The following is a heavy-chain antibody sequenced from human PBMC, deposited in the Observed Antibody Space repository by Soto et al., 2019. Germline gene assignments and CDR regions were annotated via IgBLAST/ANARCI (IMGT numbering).Heavy chain of an antibody. CDR1: GFTFSSYS. Sequence: EVQLVESGGGLVKPGGSLRLSCAASGFTFSSYSMNWVRQAPGKGLEWVSSISSSSSYIYYADSVKGRFTISRDNAKNSLYLQINSLRAEDTAVYYCARGGLRQLVNLLDYMDVWGKGTTVTVSS. V-gene: IGHV3-21*01. J-gene: IGHJ6*03. CDR2: ISSSSSYI. CDR3: ARGGLRQLVNLLDYMDV. D-gene: IGHD6-6*01.